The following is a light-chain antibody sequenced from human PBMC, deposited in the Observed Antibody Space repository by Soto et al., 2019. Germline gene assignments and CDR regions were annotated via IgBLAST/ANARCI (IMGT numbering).Light chain of an antibody. CDR1: QSVSSL. CDR3: QQRSDRLT. V-gene: IGKV3-11*01. Sequence: EIVLTQSPATLSLSPGQRATLSCRASQSVSSLLAWYQQKPGQAPRLLIYDASHRATGIPARFIGSGSGTDFTLPSSSLAPEDFAVYYGQQRSDRLTCGGGTRVDIK. CDR2: DAS. J-gene: IGKJ4*01.